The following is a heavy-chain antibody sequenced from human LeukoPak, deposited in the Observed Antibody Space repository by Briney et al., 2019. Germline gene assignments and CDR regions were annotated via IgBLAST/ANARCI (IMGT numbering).Heavy chain of an antibody. J-gene: IGHJ4*02. V-gene: IGHV3-48*03. Sequence: GGSLRLSCAASGFTFSNYEMKWVRQAPGEGLEWVSYICSSGTLMYYADSVRGRFTISRDNAKNSLYLQMNSLRAEDTAVYYCARGWAGNYWGQGTLVTVSS. CDR3: ARGWAGNY. CDR2: ICSSGTLM. D-gene: IGHD6-19*01. CDR1: GFTFSNYE.